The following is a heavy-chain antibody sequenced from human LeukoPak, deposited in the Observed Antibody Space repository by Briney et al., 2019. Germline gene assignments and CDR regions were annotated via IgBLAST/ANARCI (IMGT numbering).Heavy chain of an antibody. D-gene: IGHD6-6*01. Sequence: SETLSLTCTVSGGSISSSSYYWSWIRQPPGKGLEWIGEINHSGSTNYNPSLKSRVTISVDTSKNQFSLKLSSVTAADTAVYYCARHRRGIAARPFDYWGQGTLVTVSS. V-gene: IGHV4-39*01. CDR2: INHSGST. CDR1: GGSISSSSYY. J-gene: IGHJ4*02. CDR3: ARHRRGIAARPFDY.